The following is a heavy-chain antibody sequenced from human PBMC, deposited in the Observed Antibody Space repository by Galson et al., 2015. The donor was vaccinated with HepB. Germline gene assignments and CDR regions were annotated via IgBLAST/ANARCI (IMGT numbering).Heavy chain of an antibody. CDR3: ARDRSWLEYFQH. V-gene: IGHV3-30*04. CDR1: GFTFSSYA. D-gene: IGHD6-13*01. Sequence: SLRLSCAASGFTFSSYAMHWVRQGPGKGLEWVAVISFDGNNKYYADSVKGRFTISRDNSKNTLYLQMNSLRAEDTAVYYRARDRSWLEYFQHWGQGTLITVSS. CDR2: ISFDGNNK. J-gene: IGHJ1*01.